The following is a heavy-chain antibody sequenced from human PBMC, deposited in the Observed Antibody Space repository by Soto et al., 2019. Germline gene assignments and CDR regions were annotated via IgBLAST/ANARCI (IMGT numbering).Heavy chain of an antibody. CDR3: ARGHASYFDY. CDR2: INHSGST. J-gene: IGHJ4*02. V-gene: IGHV4-34*01. CDR1: DLYISGYY. Sequence: SQTRSHTNTFYDLYISGYYLIWIRQPPGKGLEWIGEINHSGSTNYNPSLKSRVTISVDTSKNQFSLKLSSVTAADTAVYYCARGHASYFDYWGQGTLVTSPQ.